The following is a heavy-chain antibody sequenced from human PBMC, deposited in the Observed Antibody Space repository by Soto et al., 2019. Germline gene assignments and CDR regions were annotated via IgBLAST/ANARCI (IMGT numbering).Heavy chain of an antibody. V-gene: IGHV4-39*01. CDR3: GAQDYGANGYYLEN. D-gene: IGHD4-17*01. CDR1: SGSISTSSSY. CDR2: IYYIGNT. J-gene: IGHJ4*02. Sequence: QLQLQESGPGLVKPSETLSLTCTVSSGSISTSSSYWGWIRQPPGKGLEWIGSIYYIGNTTYNPSLKSRGNISIDTAKTQFSLKLSSVTAADTAVYSCGAQDYGANGYYLENWGQGTLVTVSS.